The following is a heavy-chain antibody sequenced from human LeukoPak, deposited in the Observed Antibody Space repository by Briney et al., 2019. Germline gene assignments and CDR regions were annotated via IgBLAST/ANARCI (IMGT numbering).Heavy chain of an antibody. D-gene: IGHD5-12*01. V-gene: IGHV1-2*02. J-gene: IGHJ6*02. Sequence: GASVKVSCKASGYTFTSYYMHWVRQAPGQGLEWMGWINPNSGGTNYAQKFQGRVTMTRDTSISTAYMELSRLRSDDTAVYYCARDEAIVATIQYYYYYYGMDVWGQGTTVTVSS. CDR3: ARDEAIVATIQYYYYYYGMDV. CDR1: GYTFTSYY. CDR2: INPNSGGT.